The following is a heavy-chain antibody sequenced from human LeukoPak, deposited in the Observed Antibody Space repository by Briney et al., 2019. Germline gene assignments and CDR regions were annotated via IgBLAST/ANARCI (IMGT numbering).Heavy chain of an antibody. J-gene: IGHJ4*02. CDR2: IWYDGSNK. D-gene: IGHD5-18*01. V-gene: IGHV3-33*06. CDR1: GFTFSSYG. CDR3: AKDLTSGYSYGVEY. Sequence: PGGSLRLSCAASGFTFSSYGMHWVRQAPGKGLEWVAVIWYDGSNKYYADSVKGRFTISRDNSKNTLYLQMNSLRAEDTAVYYCAKDLTSGYSYGVEYGGQGTLVTVSS.